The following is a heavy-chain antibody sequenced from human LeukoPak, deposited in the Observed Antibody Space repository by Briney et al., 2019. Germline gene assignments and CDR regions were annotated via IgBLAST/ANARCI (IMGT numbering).Heavy chain of an antibody. D-gene: IGHD3-22*01. CDR3: AKGPYRVGSSAYWIAEYFQH. CDR2: INPSGGST. Sequence: ASVKVSCKASGYTFTSYYMHWVRQAPGQGLEWMGIINPSGGSTSYAQKFQGRVTMTRDMSTSTVYMELSSLRSEDTAVYYCAKGPYRVGSSAYWIAEYFQHWGQGTLVTVSS. CDR1: GYTFTSYY. J-gene: IGHJ1*01. V-gene: IGHV1-46*01.